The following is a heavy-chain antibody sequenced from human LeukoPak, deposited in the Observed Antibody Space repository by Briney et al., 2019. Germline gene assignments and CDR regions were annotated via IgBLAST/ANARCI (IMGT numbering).Heavy chain of an antibody. D-gene: IGHD5-24*01. CDR3: ARARRDGYKIFDY. J-gene: IGHJ4*02. V-gene: IGHV1-69*13. CDR1: GYTFTSYG. Sequence: ASVKVSRKASGYTFTSYGISWVRQAPGQGLEWMGGIIPIFGTANYAQKFQGRVTITADESTSTAYMELSSLRSEDTAVYYCARARRDGYKIFDYWGQGTLVTVSS. CDR2: IIPIFGTA.